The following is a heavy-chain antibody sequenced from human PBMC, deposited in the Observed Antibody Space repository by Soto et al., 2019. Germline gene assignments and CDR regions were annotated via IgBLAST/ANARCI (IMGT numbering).Heavy chain of an antibody. Sequence: GGSLRLSCVASGFTFTSYGMHWVRQAPGKGLEWVAVIWYDGGKKYYADSVKDRFTISRDNSKNTLYLQMNSLRAEDTAVYYCARGSGYYYYYMDVWGKGTTVTVSS. CDR3: ARGSGYYYYYMDV. D-gene: IGHD3-10*01. V-gene: IGHV3-33*01. J-gene: IGHJ6*03. CDR2: IWYDGGKK. CDR1: GFTFTSYG.